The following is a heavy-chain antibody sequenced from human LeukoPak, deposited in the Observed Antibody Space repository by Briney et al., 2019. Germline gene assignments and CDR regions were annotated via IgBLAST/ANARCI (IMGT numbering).Heavy chain of an antibody. CDR1: GFTFSSYA. CDR3: PRDVMAIAYRGAFYY. D-gene: IGHD5-24*01. V-gene: IGHV3-30*04. CDR2: ISYEGSKK. Sequence: PGRSLRLSCAASGFTFSSYAMHWVRQAPGKGLEWVAVISYEGSKKYYADSVKGRFTISRDNSKNTLYLQMNSLRAEDTAVYYCPRDVMAIAYRGAFYYWGQGTLVTVSS. J-gene: IGHJ4*02.